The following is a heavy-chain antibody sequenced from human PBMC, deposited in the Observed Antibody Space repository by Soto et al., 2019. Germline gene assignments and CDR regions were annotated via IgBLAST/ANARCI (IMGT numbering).Heavy chain of an antibody. CDR1: GGSISSYY. CDR2: IYTSGST. J-gene: IGHJ6*02. CDR3: ARDPGIVVVPAAEYYYYGMDG. D-gene: IGHD2-2*01. V-gene: IGHV4-4*07. Sequence: SETLSLTCTVSGGSISSYYWSWIRQPAGKGLEWIGRIYTSGSTNYNPSLKSRVTMSVDTSKNQFSLKLSSVTAADTAVYYCARDPGIVVVPAAEYYYYGMDGWGQGTTVTVSS.